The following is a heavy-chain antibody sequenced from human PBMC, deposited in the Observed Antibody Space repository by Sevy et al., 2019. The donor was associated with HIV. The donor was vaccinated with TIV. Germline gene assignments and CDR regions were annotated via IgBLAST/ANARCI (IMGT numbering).Heavy chain of an antibody. CDR1: GFTFSSYA. V-gene: IGHV3-30-3*01. D-gene: IGHD3-10*01. CDR3: ARGGWGTMVRGVIPR. CDR2: ISYDGSNK. J-gene: IGHJ4*02. Sequence: GGSLRLSCAASGFTFSSYAMHWVRQAPGKGLEWVAVISYDGSNKYYADSVKGRFTISRDKSKNTLYLQMTSLRAEDTAVYYCARGGWGTMVRGVIPRWGQGTLVTVSS.